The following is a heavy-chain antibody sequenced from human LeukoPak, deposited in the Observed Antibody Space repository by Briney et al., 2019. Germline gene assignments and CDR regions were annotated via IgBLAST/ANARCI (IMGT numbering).Heavy chain of an antibody. CDR1: GFTFDDYA. CDR3: VKDSSSQRLVLSKGSGAFDI. D-gene: IGHD6-19*01. Sequence: TGGSLRLSCAAPGFTFDDYAMHWVRQAPGKGLEGVSGISWNRGSIGYADSVKGRFTISRDNAKNSLYLQMNSLRAEDTALYYCVKDSSSQRLVLSKGSGAFDIWGQGTRVTVSS. CDR2: ISWNRGSI. V-gene: IGHV3-9*01. J-gene: IGHJ3*02.